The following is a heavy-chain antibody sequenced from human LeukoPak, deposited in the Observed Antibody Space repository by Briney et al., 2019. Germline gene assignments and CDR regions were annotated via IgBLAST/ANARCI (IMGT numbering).Heavy chain of an antibody. CDR1: GYTFTGYY. V-gene: IGHV1-2*02. CDR3: ARAPPPFGSSLNPYYYMDV. Sequence: ASVKVSCKASGYTFTGYYMHWVRQAPGQGLEWMGWINPNSGGTNYAQKFQGRVTMTRDTSISTAYMELSSLRSEDTAVYYCARAPPPFGSSLNPYYYMDVWGKGTTVTVSS. CDR2: INPNSGGT. D-gene: IGHD6-13*01. J-gene: IGHJ6*03.